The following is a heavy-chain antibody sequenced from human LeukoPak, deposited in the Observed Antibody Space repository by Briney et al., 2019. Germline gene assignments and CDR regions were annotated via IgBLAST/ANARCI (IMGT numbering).Heavy chain of an antibody. J-gene: IGHJ4*02. Sequence: GGSLRLSCAASGFTFSNYWMTWVRQAPGKGLEWVANIKQDGSERDYVDSVKGRFTISRDDAKNSLYLQMDSLRAEDTAVYYCARGITMANWGQGTLVTVSS. CDR2: IKQDGSER. V-gene: IGHV3-7*04. D-gene: IGHD3-10*01. CDR3: ARGITMAN. CDR1: GFTFSNYW.